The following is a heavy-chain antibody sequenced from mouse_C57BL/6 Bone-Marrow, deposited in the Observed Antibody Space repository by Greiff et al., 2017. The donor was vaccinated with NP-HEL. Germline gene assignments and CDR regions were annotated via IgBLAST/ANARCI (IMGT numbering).Heavy chain of an antibody. D-gene: IGHD1-1*02. J-gene: IGHJ2*01. CDR1: GYTFTTYP. CDR2: FHPYNDDT. CDR3: ARGGSYWYYFDY. Sequence: VQLQQSGAELVKPGASVKMSCKASGYTFTTYPIEWVKQNPGKSLEWIGNFHPYNDDTEYNEKFKNKATLTVEKSSSTVYLELSRLTSDDSSVYYCARGGSYWYYFDYWGQGTTLTVSS. V-gene: IGHV1-47*01.